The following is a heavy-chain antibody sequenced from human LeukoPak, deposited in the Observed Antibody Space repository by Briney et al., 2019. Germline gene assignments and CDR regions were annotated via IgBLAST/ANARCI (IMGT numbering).Heavy chain of an antibody. Sequence: GASVKVSCKASGYTLTGYYMHWLRQAPGQGLEWMGWINPNSGGTNYAQKFQGRVTMTRDTSISTAYMELSRLRSDDTAVYYCARGITMVRDYYFDYWGQGTLVTVSS. J-gene: IGHJ4*02. CDR3: ARGITMVRDYYFDY. CDR1: GYTLTGYY. D-gene: IGHD3-10*01. CDR2: INPNSGGT. V-gene: IGHV1-2*02.